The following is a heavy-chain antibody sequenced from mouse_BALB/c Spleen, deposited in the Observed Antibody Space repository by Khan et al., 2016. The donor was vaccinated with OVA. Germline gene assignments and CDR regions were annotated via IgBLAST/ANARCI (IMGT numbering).Heavy chain of an antibody. D-gene: IGHD1-3*01. Sequence: EVQLVQSGGGLVQPGGSLKLSCAASRFTITSYGMPSVRQTPDKGLELVATIDSNGGSTDYPDSLNRRITISGDTDKNALYLPMRCLEAEDTAMYYCERSDIWGQGTTVTVSS. CDR2: IDSNGGST. CDR1: RFTITSYG. J-gene: IGHJ2*01. V-gene: IGHV5-6-3*01. CDR3: ERSDI.